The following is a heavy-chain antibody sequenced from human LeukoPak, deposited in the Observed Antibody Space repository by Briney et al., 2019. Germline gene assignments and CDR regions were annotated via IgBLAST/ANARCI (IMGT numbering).Heavy chain of an antibody. CDR2: IIPIFGTA. V-gene: IGHV1-69*05. J-gene: IGHJ4*02. Sequence: GASVKVSCKASGGTFGSYAISRVRQAPGQGLEWMGRIIPIFGTANYAQKFQGRVTITTDESTSTAYMELSSLRSEDTAVYYCARDPDVVVVAASWGQGTLVTVSS. CDR3: ARDPDVVVVAAS. CDR1: GGTFGSYA. D-gene: IGHD2-15*01.